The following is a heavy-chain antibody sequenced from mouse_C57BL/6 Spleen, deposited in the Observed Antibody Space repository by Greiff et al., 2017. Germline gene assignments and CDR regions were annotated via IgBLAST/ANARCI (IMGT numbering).Heavy chain of an antibody. D-gene: IGHD2-10*01. V-gene: IGHV1-55*01. J-gene: IGHJ1*03. CDR2: IYPGSGST. CDR1: GYTFTSYW. CDR3: ARGAYYGNYGWYFDV. Sequence: VQLQQPGAELVKPGASVKMSCKASGYTFTSYWLTWVKQRPGQGLAWIGDIYPGSGSTNYNEKFKSKATLTVDTSSSTAYMQLSSLTSEDSAVYYCARGAYYGNYGWYFDVWGTGTTVTVSS.